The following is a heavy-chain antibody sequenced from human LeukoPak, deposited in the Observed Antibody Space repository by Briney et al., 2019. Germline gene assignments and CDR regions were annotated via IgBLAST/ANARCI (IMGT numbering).Heavy chain of an antibody. CDR1: GFTFDDYA. CDR2: ISWNSGSI. J-gene: IGHJ4*02. V-gene: IGHV3-9*01. Sequence: GGSLRLSCAASGFTFDDYAMHWVQQAPGKGLEWVSGISWNSGSIGYADSVKGRFTISRDNAKNSLYLQMNSLRAEDTALYYCAKGTDGGYFFDYRGQGTLVTVSS. CDR3: AKGTDGGYFFDY. D-gene: IGHD2-15*01.